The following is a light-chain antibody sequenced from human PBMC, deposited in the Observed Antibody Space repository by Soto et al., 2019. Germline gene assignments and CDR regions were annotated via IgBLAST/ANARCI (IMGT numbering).Light chain of an antibody. J-gene: IGKJ1*01. Sequence: EIVLTQSPGTLTLSPGEGATLSCRASGTVNTNYVAWYQQTPGQAPRLLIYDASTRATGIPDRFSGSGSGTDFTLTISRLQPEDFAVYYCQQYGDSPQTFGQGTKVEVK. CDR3: QQYGDSPQT. CDR2: DAS. V-gene: IGKV3-20*01. CDR1: GTVNTNY.